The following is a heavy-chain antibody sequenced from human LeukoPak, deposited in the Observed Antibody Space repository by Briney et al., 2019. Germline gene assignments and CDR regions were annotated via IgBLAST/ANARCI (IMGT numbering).Heavy chain of an antibody. V-gene: IGHV4-34*01. CDR1: GGSIRNYY. J-gene: IGHJ5*02. Sequence: SETLSLTCTVSGGSIRNYYWSWIRQPPGKGLEWIGEINHSGSTNYNPSLKSRVTISVDTSKNQFSLKLSSVTAADTAVYYCARKNYCSSTSCYIFWFDPWGQGTLVTVSS. CDR2: INHSGST. D-gene: IGHD2-2*02. CDR3: ARKNYCSSTSCYIFWFDP.